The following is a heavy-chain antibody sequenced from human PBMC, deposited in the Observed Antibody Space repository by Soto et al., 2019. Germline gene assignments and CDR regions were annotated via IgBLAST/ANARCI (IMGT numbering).Heavy chain of an antibody. D-gene: IGHD3-22*01. CDR2: IYHSGST. Sequence: SETLSLTCAVSGGSISSSNWWSWVRQPPGKGLEWIGEIYHSGSTNYNPSLKSRVTISVDTSKNQFSLKLSSVTAADTAVYYCASGPMTYYYDSSGYYNDYWGQGTLVTVS. J-gene: IGHJ4*02. V-gene: IGHV4-4*02. CDR3: ASGPMTYYYDSSGYYNDY. CDR1: GGSISSSNW.